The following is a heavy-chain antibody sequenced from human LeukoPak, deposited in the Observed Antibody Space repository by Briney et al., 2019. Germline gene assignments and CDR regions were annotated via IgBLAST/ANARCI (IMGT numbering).Heavy chain of an antibody. V-gene: IGHV1-2*02. J-gene: IGHJ5*02. CDR2: ITPHNGGT. CDR1: GYTFTGYY. CDR3: ARTKNLYPGWFDP. Sequence: ASVKASCKASGYTFTGYYIHWVRQAPGQGLEWMGWITPHNGGTNYAQKFQGRVTMTRDTSISTAYMELSRLRSDDTAVYYCARTKNLYPGWFDPWGQGTLVTVSS. D-gene: IGHD1-14*01.